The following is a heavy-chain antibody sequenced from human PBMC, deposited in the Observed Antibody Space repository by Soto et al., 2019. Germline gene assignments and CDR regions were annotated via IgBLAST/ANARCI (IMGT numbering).Heavy chain of an antibody. CDR1: GFTFTSYA. J-gene: IGHJ4*02. CDR3: AKVRYSSAWDPFDY. V-gene: IGHV3-23*01. CDR2: ISGSGGST. Sequence: GGSLRLSCIVSGFTFTSYAMSWVRQAPGKGLEWVSVISGSGGSTYYADSVKGRFTISRDNSKNTLFLQMNSLRAEDTAVYYCAKVRYSSAWDPFDYWGQGTLVTVSS. D-gene: IGHD6-19*01.